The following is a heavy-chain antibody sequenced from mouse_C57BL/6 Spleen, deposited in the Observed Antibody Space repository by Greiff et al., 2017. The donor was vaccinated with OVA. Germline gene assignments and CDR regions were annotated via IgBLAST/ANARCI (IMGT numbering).Heavy chain of an antibody. D-gene: IGHD2-4*01. J-gene: IGHJ4*01. V-gene: IGHV5-16*01. CDR2: INYDGSST. CDR3: AREAYDYDERGYYYAMDY. CDR1: GFTFSDYY. Sequence: DVHLVESEGGLVQPGSSMKLSCTASGFTFSDYYMAWVRQVPEKGLEWVANINYDGSSTYYLDSLKSRFIISRDNAKNILYLQMSSLKSEDTATYYCAREAYDYDERGYYYAMDYWGQGTSVTVSS.